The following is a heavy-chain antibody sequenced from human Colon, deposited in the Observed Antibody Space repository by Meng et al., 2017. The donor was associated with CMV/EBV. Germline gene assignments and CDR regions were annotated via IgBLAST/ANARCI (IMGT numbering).Heavy chain of an antibody. Sequence: SVTVSCKASGGTFSSYSISWVRQAPGQGLEWMGRISPSLEITNYAQRFQDRVTVTADISTSTAYMELSSLRSEDTAVYFCARDLLWGSTSTYFDNWGQGTQVTVSS. CDR2: ISPSLEIT. V-gene: IGHV1-69*04. CDR3: ARDLLWGSTSTYFDN. J-gene: IGHJ4*02. CDR1: GGTFSSYS. D-gene: IGHD6-6*01.